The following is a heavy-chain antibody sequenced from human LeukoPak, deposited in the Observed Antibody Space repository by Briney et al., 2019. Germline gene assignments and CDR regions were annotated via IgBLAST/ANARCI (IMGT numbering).Heavy chain of an antibody. J-gene: IGHJ4*02. V-gene: IGHV3-23*01. D-gene: IGHD3-3*01. CDR2: ISGSGGST. CDR3: AKDLPRDFWSGLIYYFDY. Sequence: GGSLRLSCAASGFTFSSYAMSWVRQAPGKGLEWVSAISGSGGSTYYADSVKGRFTISRDNSKNTLYLQMNSLRAEDTAVYYCAKDLPRDFWSGLIYYFDYWGREPWSPSPQ. CDR1: GFTFSSYA.